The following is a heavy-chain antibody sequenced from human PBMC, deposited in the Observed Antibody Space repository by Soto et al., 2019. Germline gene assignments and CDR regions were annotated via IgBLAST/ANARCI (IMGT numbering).Heavy chain of an antibody. CDR1: GFTFSRDA. CDR3: AKESAYYDILTGYYNPLYYFDY. D-gene: IGHD3-9*01. J-gene: IGHJ4*02. CDR2: ISGSGGST. Sequence: SGGSLKLTCAASGFTFSRDAMSRVSQAPGKGLEWVSAISGSGGSTYYADSVKGRFTISRDNSKNTLYLQMNSLRAEDTAVYYCAKESAYYDILTGYYNPLYYFDYWGQETLVTVS. V-gene: IGHV3-23*01.